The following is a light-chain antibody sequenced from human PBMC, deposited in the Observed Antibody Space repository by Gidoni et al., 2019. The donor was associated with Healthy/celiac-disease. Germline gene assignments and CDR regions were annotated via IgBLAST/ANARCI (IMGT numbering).Light chain of an antibody. V-gene: IGKV1-39*01. CDR3: QQSYSTPPWT. J-gene: IGKJ1*01. CDR2: AAS. CDR1: QSISSY. Sequence: DIQLTQPPSSLSASVVDSITITSRASQSISSYLIWYHQKPGKAPKLLIYAASSLKSGVPSRFSGSGSGTDFTLTISSLQPEDFATYYCQQSYSTPPWTFXXXTKVEIK.